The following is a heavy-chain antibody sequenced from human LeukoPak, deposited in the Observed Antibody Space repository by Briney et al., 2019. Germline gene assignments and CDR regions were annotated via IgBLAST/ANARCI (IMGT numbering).Heavy chain of an antibody. D-gene: IGHD2-2*01. Sequence: SETLSLTCTVSGGSISSSSYYWGWIRQPPGKGLEWIGSIYYSGSTYYNPSLKSRVTISVGTSKNQFSLKLSSVTAADTAVYYCARSDWGIVVVPAAIRLDYYFDYWGQGTLVTVSS. CDR3: ARSDWGIVVVPAAIRLDYYFDY. J-gene: IGHJ4*02. CDR1: GGSISSSSYY. V-gene: IGHV4-39*01. CDR2: IYYSGST.